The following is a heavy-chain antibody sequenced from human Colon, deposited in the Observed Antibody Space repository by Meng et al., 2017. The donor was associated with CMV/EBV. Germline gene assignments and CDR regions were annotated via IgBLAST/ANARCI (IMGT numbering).Heavy chain of an antibody. D-gene: IGHD2-2*01. CDR1: GSASSGSYY. V-gene: IGHV4-61*01. Sequence: GSASSGSYYWSWYRQPPGKRLEWIGYILSSGSTNYSPSLKRRVIISGDTPKDQFSLKLNSVTTADTATYYCALRFISSTTWHEADYWGPGTLVTVSS. CDR3: ALRFISSTTWHEADY. CDR2: ILSSGST. J-gene: IGHJ4*02.